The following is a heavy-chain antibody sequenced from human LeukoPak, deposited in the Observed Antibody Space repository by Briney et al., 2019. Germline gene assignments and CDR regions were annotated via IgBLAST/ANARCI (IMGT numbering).Heavy chain of an antibody. Sequence: SVKVSCKASGGTVSSYAISWVRQAPGQGLEWMGGIIPISGTANYAQKFQGRVTITADESTSTAYMELSSLRSEDTAVYYCARSLSAIAVAGPRGFGYWGQGTLVTVSS. V-gene: IGHV1-69*13. CDR1: GGTVSSYA. CDR2: IIPISGTA. D-gene: IGHD6-19*01. CDR3: ARSLSAIAVAGPRGFGY. J-gene: IGHJ4*02.